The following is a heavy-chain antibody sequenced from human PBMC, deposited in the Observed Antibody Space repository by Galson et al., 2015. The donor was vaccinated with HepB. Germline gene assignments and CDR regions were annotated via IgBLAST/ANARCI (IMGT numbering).Heavy chain of an antibody. CDR1: GFTFSNYG. V-gene: IGHV3-33*08. D-gene: IGHD2-2*01. CDR3: ARTPTICSSTYYEDGMDA. Sequence: SLRLSCAVSGFTFSNYGMHWVRQAPGKGLEWVAFIRFDEKNKYYVDSVKGRFTISRDNSKNTLYLQMNSLRVEDTGLYYCARTPTICSSTYYEDGMDAWGQGTTVSVSS. CDR2: IRFDEKNK. J-gene: IGHJ6*02.